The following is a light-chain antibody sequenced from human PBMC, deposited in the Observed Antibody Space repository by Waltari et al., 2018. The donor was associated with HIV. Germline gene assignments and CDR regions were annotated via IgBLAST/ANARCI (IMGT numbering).Light chain of an antibody. Sequence: QSVLTQPPSASGTPGHRVTISCSGSSSNIGSYTVNWYQHLPATAPKLLIFRNSQRPSGVPGRFSASKSGTSASLAISGLQSEDEADYYCAAWDDSLNGYVFGTGTRVTVL. CDR1: SSNIGSYT. V-gene: IGLV1-44*01. CDR3: AAWDDSLNGYV. CDR2: RNS. J-gene: IGLJ1*01.